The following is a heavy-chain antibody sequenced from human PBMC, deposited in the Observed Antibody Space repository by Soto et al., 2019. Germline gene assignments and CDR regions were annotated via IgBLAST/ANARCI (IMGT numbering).Heavy chain of an antibody. Sequence: QVQLVQSGAEVKKPGASVKVSCKASGYTFISYHMHWVRQAPGQGLEWMGIINPSGGTTTYAQKFQGRVTMTRNTSTSTVYMESSSLRSEDTAVYFCARDRGTDSGTYSGYWGQGTLVTVSS. CDR2: INPSGGTT. CDR3: ARDRGTDSGTYSGY. V-gene: IGHV1-46*01. J-gene: IGHJ4*02. D-gene: IGHD1-26*01. CDR1: GYTFISYH.